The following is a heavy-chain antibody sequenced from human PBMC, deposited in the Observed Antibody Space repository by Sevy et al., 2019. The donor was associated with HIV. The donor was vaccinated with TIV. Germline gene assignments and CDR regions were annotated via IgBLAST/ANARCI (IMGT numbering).Heavy chain of an antibody. CDR3: ARDRKGEYSAYDGAGYFGMDV. J-gene: IGHJ6*02. CDR2: VSSLSNYI. V-gene: IGHV3-21*01. Sequence: GGSLRLSCAASGFTFSSYSMNWVRQAPGKGLEWVSSVSSLSNYINYEDSVKGRFTISRDNAKNSLYLQMNNLRVEDTAVYYCARDRKGEYSAYDGAGYFGMDVWGQGITVTVSS. D-gene: IGHD5-12*01. CDR1: GFTFSSYS.